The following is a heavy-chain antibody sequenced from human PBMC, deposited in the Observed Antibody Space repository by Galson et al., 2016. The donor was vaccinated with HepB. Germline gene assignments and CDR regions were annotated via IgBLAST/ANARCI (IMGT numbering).Heavy chain of an antibody. J-gene: IGHJ4*02. D-gene: IGHD1-26*01. CDR3: ARDGESGSYDV. V-gene: IGHV4-34*01. CDR2: INHGGDT. Sequence: SETLSLTCGVHGGSFNAHYWSWIRQPPGKGLEWIGEINHGGDTKYNPSLKTRATISVDASKNQFSLNLTSTTAADTAVYYCARDGESGSYDVWGQGTLVSVSS. CDR1: GGSFNAHY.